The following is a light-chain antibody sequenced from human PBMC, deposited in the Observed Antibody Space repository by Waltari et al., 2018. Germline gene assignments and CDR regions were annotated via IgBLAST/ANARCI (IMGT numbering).Light chain of an antibody. V-gene: IGKV3-15*01. CDR2: GAS. CDR1: QSVSSN. Sequence: EILMTQSPATLSVSPGERATLSCRASQSVSSNLAWYQQKPGQAPRLLIYGASTRATGIPARFSGSGSGTEFTLTISSLQSEDFALYYCQQYNSWPPRYTFGQGTKLEVK. CDR3: QQYNSWPPRYT. J-gene: IGKJ2*01.